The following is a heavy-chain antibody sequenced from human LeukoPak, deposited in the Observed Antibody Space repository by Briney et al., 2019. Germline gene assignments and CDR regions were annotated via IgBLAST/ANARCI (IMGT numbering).Heavy chain of an antibody. Sequence: GGSLRLSCAASGFTFSSYAMSWVRQAPGKGLEWVSAISASTHYADSVKGRFTISRDNSKNTLYLQMNSLRGEDTAVYYCARAPIPYDRSRTDYRFDPWGQGTLVTVAS. CDR3: ARAPIPYDRSRTDYRFDP. D-gene: IGHD3-16*01. J-gene: IGHJ5*02. V-gene: IGHV3-23*01. CDR2: ISAST. CDR1: GFTFSSYA.